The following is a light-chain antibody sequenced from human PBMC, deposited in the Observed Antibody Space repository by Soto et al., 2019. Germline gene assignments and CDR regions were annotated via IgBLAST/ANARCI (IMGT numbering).Light chain of an antibody. J-gene: IGKJ5*01. CDR1: QTISSW. V-gene: IGKV1-5*03. CDR3: QQSYSTPIT. CDR2: KAS. Sequence: IQMTPYSSTLSGSVGDRVTITFRASQTISSWLAWYQQKPGKAPKLLIYKASTLKSGVPSRFSGSGSGTDFTLTISSLQPEDFATYYCQQSYSTPITFGQGTRLEIK.